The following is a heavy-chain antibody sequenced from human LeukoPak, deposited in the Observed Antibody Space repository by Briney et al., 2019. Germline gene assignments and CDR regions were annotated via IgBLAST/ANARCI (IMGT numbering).Heavy chain of an antibody. V-gene: IGHV3-64D*06. CDR2: ISSNGGST. D-gene: IGHD4/OR15-4a*01. CDR1: VFILRTYS. CDR3: VKRLNNYFDY. J-gene: IGHJ4*02. Sequence: GRSQGLSHSASVFILRTYSLHWVRDPPGRGLAFVSGISSNGGSTYYADSVKARFPMSRDNSKNALYLQMSSLRAEDTAVYYCVKRLNNYFDYWGQGTLVTVSS.